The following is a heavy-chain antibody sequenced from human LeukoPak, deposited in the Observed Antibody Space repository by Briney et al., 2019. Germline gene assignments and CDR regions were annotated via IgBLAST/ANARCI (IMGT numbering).Heavy chain of an antibody. CDR3: ARGLKGRIAVAPVGAFEI. CDR2: INHSGST. D-gene: IGHD6-19*01. CDR1: GGSFGGYY. J-gene: IGHJ3*02. V-gene: IGHV4-34*01. Sequence: SGTLSLTCAVYGGSFGGYYWSWIPQHPGKGLEWVGEINHSGSTNYNPSLKSRVTISVDTSKNQFSLKLTSVTAADTAVYYCARGLKGRIAVAPVGAFEIWGQETMVTVSS.